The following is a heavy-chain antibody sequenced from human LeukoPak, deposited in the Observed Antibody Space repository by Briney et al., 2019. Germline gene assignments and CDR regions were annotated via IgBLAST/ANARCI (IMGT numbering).Heavy chain of an antibody. CDR2: IYYSGST. CDR3: ARLGKTWIQLWSWFDP. Sequence: SETLSLTYTVSGGSISSGGYYWSWIRQHPGKGLEWIGYIYYSGSTYYNPSLKSRVTISVDTSKNQFSLKLSSVTAADTAVYYCARLGKTWIQLWSWFDPWGQGTLVTVSS. CDR1: GGSISSGGYY. V-gene: IGHV4-31*03. D-gene: IGHD5-18*01. J-gene: IGHJ5*02.